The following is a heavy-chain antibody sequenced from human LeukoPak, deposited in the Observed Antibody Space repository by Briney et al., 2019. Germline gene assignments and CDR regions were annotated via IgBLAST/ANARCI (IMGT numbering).Heavy chain of an antibody. D-gene: IGHD4-17*01. CDR3: AKDVTVTHEGFDY. CDR2: ISYGGSNK. J-gene: IGHJ4*02. V-gene: IGHV3-30*18. Sequence: QSGGTLRLSCAASGFTFSSYGMSWVRQAPGKGLEWVAVISYGGSNKYYADSVKGRFTISRDNSKDTLYLQMNSLRAEDTAVYYCAKDVTVTHEGFDYWGQGTLVTVAS. CDR1: GFTFSSYG.